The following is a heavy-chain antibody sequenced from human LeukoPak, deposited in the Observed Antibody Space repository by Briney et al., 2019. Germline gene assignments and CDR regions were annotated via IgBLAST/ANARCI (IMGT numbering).Heavy chain of an antibody. CDR3: ARGLTIFGVVIMSFDY. J-gene: IGHJ4*02. CDR1: GGSFSGYY. V-gene: IGHV4-34*01. Sequence: SETLSLTXAVYGGSFSGYYWSWIRQPPGKGLEWIGEINHSGSTNHNPSLKSRVTISVDTSKNQFSLKLSSVTAADKAVYYCARGLTIFGVVIMSFDYWGQGTLVTVSS. CDR2: INHSGST. D-gene: IGHD3-3*01.